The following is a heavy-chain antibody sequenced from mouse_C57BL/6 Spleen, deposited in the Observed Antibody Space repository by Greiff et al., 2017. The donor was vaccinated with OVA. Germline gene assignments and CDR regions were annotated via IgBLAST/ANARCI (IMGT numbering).Heavy chain of an antibody. V-gene: IGHV1-59*01. D-gene: IGHD4-1*01. J-gene: IGHJ3*01. CDR2: IDPSDSYT. CDR3: ARTGTRGGFAY. Sequence: VQLQQPGAELVRPGTSVKLSCKASGYTFTSYWMHWVKQRPGQGLEWIGVIDPSDSYTNYNQKFKGKATLTVDTASSTAYMQLSSLTSEDSAVDYCARTGTRGGFAYWGQGTLVTVSA. CDR1: GYTFTSYW.